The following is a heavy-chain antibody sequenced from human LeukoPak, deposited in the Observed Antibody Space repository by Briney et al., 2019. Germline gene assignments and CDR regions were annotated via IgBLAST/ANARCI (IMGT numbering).Heavy chain of an antibody. J-gene: IGHJ4*02. CDR1: GFPFSRYS. D-gene: IGHD3-10*01. V-gene: IGHV3-23*01. Sequence: QTGGSLRLSCAASGFPFSRYSMAWVRQAPGRGLDWVSTVGGRGGDSTFYADSVKGRFTSSRDNSKNTLSLQMNNLRAEDTAVYYCAKESRYYYGSGSFSSQFDYWGQGNLVTVSS. CDR3: AKESRYYYGSGSFSSQFDY. CDR2: VGGRGGDST.